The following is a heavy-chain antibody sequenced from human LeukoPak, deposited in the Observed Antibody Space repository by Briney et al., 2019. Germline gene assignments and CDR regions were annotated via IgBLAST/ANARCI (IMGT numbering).Heavy chain of an antibody. Sequence: ASVKVSCKASGYTFTTYAMNWVRQAPGQGLEWMGWINTNTGNPTYAQGFTGRFVFSLDTSVSTAYLQISSLKAEDTAVYYCARDGSYSPRCWFDPWGQGTLVAVSS. CDR3: ARDGSYSPRCWFDP. J-gene: IGHJ5*02. V-gene: IGHV7-4-1*02. D-gene: IGHD1-26*01. CDR2: INTNTGNP. CDR1: GYTFTTYA.